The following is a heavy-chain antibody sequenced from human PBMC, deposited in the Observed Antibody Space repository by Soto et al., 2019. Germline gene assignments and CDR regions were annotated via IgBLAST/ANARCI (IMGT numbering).Heavy chain of an antibody. J-gene: IGHJ6*03. Sequence: PSETLSLTCAVYGGSFSGYYWSWIRQPPGKGLEWIGEINHSGSTNYNPSLKSRVTISVDTSKNQFSLKLSSVTAADTAVYYCARRGHYYGSGSYYTGLDYYYYYMDVWGKGTTVT. D-gene: IGHD3-10*01. V-gene: IGHV4-34*01. CDR1: GGSFSGYY. CDR2: INHSGST. CDR3: ARRGHYYGSGSYYTGLDYYYYYMDV.